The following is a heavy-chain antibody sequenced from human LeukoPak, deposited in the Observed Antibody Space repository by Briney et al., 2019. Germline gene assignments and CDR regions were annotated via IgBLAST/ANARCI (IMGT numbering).Heavy chain of an antibody. Sequence: PGGSLRLSCAASGFTFSSYGMHWVRQAPGKGLEWVADIWYDGSNKYYADSVKGRFTISRDNSKNTLYLQMNSLRAEDTAVYYCARDPAPTSSSWYYFDYWGQGTLVTVSS. V-gene: IGHV3-33*01. J-gene: IGHJ4*02. CDR1: GFTFSSYG. D-gene: IGHD6-13*01. CDR3: ARDPAPTSSSWYYFDY. CDR2: IWYDGSNK.